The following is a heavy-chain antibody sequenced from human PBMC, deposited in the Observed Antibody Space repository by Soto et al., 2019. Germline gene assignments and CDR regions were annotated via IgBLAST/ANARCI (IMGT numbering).Heavy chain of an antibody. CDR2: INTGNGNT. J-gene: IGHJ6*02. CDR3: ARGWLKHYGMDV. CDR1: GYTFSTYA. V-gene: IGHV1-3*04. Sequence: PSVKVSCKASGYTFSTYAMHWVRQAPGQRLEWMGWINTGNGNTKYSQKFQGRVTITRDTSASTAYMELSSLRSEDTAVYYCARGWLKHYGMDVWGQGTTVTVSS. D-gene: IGHD5-12*01.